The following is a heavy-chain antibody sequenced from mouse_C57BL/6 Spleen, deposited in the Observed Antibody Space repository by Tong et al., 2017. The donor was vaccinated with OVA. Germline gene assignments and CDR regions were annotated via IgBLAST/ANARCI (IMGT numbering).Heavy chain of an antibody. CDR1: GYTFTDYN. Sequence: EVQLQESGPELVKPGASVKIPCKASGYTFTDYNMDWVKQSHGKSLEWIGDINPNNGGTIYNQKFKGKATLTVDKSSSTAYMQLSSLTSEDSAVYYCARPLYGSSHFYSRDYCGQGSSVPVSS. D-gene: IGHD1-1*01. J-gene: IGHJ4*01. CDR2: INPNNGGT. CDR3: ARPLYGSSHFYSRDY. V-gene: IGHV1-18*01.